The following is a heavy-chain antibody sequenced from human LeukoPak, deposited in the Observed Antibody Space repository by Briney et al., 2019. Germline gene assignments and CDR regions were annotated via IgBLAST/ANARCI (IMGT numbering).Heavy chain of an antibody. Sequence: GASVKVSCKASGYTFIDYTMHWLRQAPGQRLDWMGWINGGSGNTKYSPEFQGRVTITRDTSASTGYMELSSLRSEDTAVYYCATDRGWRTSGYYLYYFEYWGQGTLVTYSS. CDR2: INGGSGNT. CDR3: ATDRGWRTSGYYLYYFEY. CDR1: GYTFIDYT. D-gene: IGHD3-3*01. V-gene: IGHV1-3*01. J-gene: IGHJ4*02.